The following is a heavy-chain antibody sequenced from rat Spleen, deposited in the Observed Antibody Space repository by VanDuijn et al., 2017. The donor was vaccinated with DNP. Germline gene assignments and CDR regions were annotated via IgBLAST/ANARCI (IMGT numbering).Heavy chain of an antibody. CDR2: IRSGGST. CDR1: GFSLTDYS. J-gene: IGHJ2*01. CDR3: TSLSDY. Sequence: QVQLKESGPGLVQPSQTLSLTCTVSGFSLTDYSVHWVRQPPGKGLEWMGRIRSGGSTDYNSALKSRLSISRDTSKSQVFLKMNSLQTEDTAIYFFTSLSDYWGQGVMVTVSS. V-gene: IGHV2-19*01.